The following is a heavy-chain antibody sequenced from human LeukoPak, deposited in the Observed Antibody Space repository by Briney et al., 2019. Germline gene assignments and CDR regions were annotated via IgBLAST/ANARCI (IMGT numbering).Heavy chain of an antibody. V-gene: IGHV4-61*02. CDR2: IYTSGST. Sequence: SQTLSLTCTVSGGSISSGSYYWSWIRQPAGKGLEWIGRIYTSGSTNYNPSLKSRVTISVDTSKNQFSLKLSSVTAADTAVYYCARELGYDSSGYYYWGQGTLVTVSS. CDR3: ARELGYDSSGYYY. J-gene: IGHJ4*02. CDR1: GGSISSGSYY. D-gene: IGHD3-22*01.